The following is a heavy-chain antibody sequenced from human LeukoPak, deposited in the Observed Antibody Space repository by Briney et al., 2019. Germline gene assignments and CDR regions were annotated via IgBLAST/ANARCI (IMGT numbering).Heavy chain of an antibody. D-gene: IGHD3-22*01. CDR3: ARDQPDYYDSSGYLGYFDY. Sequence: ASVKVSRKASGYTFTSYYMHRVRQAPGQGLEWMGIINPSGGSTSYAQKFQGRVTMTRDMSTSTVYMELSSLRSEDTAVYYCARDQPDYYDSSGYLGYFDYWGQGTLVTVSS. J-gene: IGHJ4*02. CDR2: INPSGGST. V-gene: IGHV1-46*01. CDR1: GYTFTSYY.